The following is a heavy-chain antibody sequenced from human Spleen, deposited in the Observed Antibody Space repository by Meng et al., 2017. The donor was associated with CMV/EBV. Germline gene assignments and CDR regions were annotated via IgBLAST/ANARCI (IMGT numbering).Heavy chain of an antibody. CDR1: GGSISSGGFY. CDR2: MYNSGST. Sequence: GPRRLSCTVFGGSISSGGFYWNWIRQPPGKGLAWIGSMYNSGSTHYNPSLKSRVTISIDTPKNQFSLRLTSVTAADTAVYYCARDAGYWGQGTLVTVSS. CDR3: ARDAGY. V-gene: IGHV4-39*07. J-gene: IGHJ4*02.